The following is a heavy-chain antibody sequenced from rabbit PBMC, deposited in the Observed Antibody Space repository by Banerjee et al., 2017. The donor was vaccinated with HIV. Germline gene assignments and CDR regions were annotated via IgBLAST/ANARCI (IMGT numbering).Heavy chain of an antibody. Sequence: QEQLVESGGGLVKPEGSLTLTCTASGFSFSRYWIWWVRQAPGKGLEWIACIYAGSRDTTYYASWAKGRFTISRTTTTVTLQLNSLTAADTATYFCVRAGVYAGSSSYTGFDFNLWGQGTLVTVS. J-gene: IGHJ4*01. V-gene: IGHV1S45*01. CDR1: GFSFSRYW. D-gene: IGHD8-1*01. CDR2: IYAGSRDTT. CDR3: VRAGVYAGSSSYTGFDFNL.